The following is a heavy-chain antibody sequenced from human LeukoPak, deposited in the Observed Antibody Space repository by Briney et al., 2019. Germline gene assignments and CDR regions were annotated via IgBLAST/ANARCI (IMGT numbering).Heavy chain of an antibody. J-gene: IGHJ4*02. CDR1: GGSFSGYY. CDR3: ARSGPSIYDFWSGYFHFDY. Sequence: SETLSLTCAVYGGSFSGYYWSWIRQPAGKGLEWIGRIYTSGSTNYNPSLKSRVTISVDTSKNQFSLKLSSVTAADTAVYYCARSGPSIYDFWSGYFHFDYWGQGTLVTVSS. CDR2: IYTSGST. V-gene: IGHV4-59*10. D-gene: IGHD3-3*01.